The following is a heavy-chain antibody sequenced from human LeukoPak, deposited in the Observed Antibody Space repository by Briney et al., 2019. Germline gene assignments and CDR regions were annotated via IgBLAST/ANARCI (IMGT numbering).Heavy chain of an antibody. CDR2: ISSSSSTI. Sequence: GGSLRLSCAASGFTFNSYSMNWVRQAPGKGLEWFSYISSSSSTIYYADSVKGRFTISRDNSQNTLYLQMNSLRAEDTAIYYCAKARAGDITAAFNYWGQGTLVTVSS. CDR3: AKARAGDITAAFNY. D-gene: IGHD6-13*01. J-gene: IGHJ4*02. CDR1: GFTFNSYS. V-gene: IGHV3-48*01.